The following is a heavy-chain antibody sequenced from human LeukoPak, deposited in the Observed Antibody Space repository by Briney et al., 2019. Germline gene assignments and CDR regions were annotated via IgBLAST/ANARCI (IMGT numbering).Heavy chain of an antibody. Sequence: ASVKVSCKASGYTFTIYAMHWVRQAPGQRLEWMGWINAGNGNRKYSQKFQGRVTITRDTSASTAYMELSSLRSEDTAVYYCARQYYGSGSYYIGSYYYYYGMDVWGKGTTVTVSS. J-gene: IGHJ6*04. CDR3: ARQYYGSGSYYIGSYYYYYGMDV. CDR1: GYTFTIYA. V-gene: IGHV1-3*01. D-gene: IGHD3-10*01. CDR2: INAGNGNR.